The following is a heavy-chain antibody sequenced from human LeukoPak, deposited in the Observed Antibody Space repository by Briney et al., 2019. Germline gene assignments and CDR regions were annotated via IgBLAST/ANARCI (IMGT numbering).Heavy chain of an antibody. CDR3: AKGVLRFLEWLLGYMDV. CDR1: GFTFSSYG. J-gene: IGHJ6*03. CDR2: IRYDGSNK. D-gene: IGHD3-3*01. V-gene: IGHV3-30*02. Sequence: GGSLRLSCAASGFTFSSYGMHWVRQAPGKGREGVAFIRYDGSNKYYADSVKGRFTISRDNSKNTLYLQMNSLRAEDTAVYYCAKGVLRFLEWLLGYMDVWGKGTTVTVSS.